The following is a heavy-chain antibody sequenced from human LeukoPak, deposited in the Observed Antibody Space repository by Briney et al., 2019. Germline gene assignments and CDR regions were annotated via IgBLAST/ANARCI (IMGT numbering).Heavy chain of an antibody. Sequence: PGGSLRLSCAASGFTFSSYGMHWVRQAPGKGLEWVAFIRYDGSNKYYADSVKGRFTISRDNSKNALYLQMNSLRVEDTAVYYCAKANSRAYYYYMDVWGKGTTVTVSS. J-gene: IGHJ6*03. CDR3: AKANSRAYYYYMDV. V-gene: IGHV3-30*02. CDR2: IRYDGSNK. CDR1: GFTFSSYG.